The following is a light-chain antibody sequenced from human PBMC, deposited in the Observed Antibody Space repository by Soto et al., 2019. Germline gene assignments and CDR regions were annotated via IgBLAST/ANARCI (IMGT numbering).Light chain of an antibody. CDR3: QQYDSYSNT. V-gene: IGKV1-5*01. CDR2: DAT. J-gene: IGKJ1*01. CDR1: QPIRDW. Sequence: DVQLIQSPSTLSASVGDRVTITCRVSQPIRDWVAWYQQKPGKAPKLLIYDATSSDSGVPSRFSGSGSETEFTLTISSLQPVDFATYYCQQYDSYSNTFGQGTRVEL.